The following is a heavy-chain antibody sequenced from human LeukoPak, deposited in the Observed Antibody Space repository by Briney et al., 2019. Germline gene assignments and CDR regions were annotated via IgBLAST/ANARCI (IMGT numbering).Heavy chain of an antibody. CDR2: ISYDGSHK. J-gene: IGHJ6*02. Sequence: GRSMILSCAASGFTFSSYAMRWVRQAPGKGLEWVAVISYDGSHKYYAGSVKGRFTIHRDNSKNTLSLQMNSLRAEDAAVYYCATDPYSTSRYPYYYYGMDPWGQGTTVTVSS. V-gene: IGHV3-30-3*01. CDR1: GFTFSSYA. D-gene: IGHD2-2*01. CDR3: ATDPYSTSRYPYYYYGMDP.